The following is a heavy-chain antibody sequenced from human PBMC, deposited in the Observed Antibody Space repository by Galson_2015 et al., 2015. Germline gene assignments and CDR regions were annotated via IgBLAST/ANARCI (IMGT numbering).Heavy chain of an antibody. J-gene: IGHJ6*02. Sequence: SETLSLTCTVSGYSISSGYYWGWIRQPPGKGLEWIGSIYHSGSTYYNPSLKSRVTISVDTSKNQFSLKLSSVTAADTAVYYCARDARDCSSTSCPATYYYYGMDVWGQGTTVTVSS. CDR1: GYSISSGYY. CDR3: ARDARDCSSTSCPATYYYYGMDV. CDR2: IYHSGST. D-gene: IGHD2-2*01. V-gene: IGHV4-38-2*02.